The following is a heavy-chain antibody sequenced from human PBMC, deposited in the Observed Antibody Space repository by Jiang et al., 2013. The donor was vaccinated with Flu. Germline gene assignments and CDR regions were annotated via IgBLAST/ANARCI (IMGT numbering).Heavy chain of an antibody. V-gene: IGHV3-30-3*01. CDR3: AREILGPLDY. CDR1: GFTFSSYA. CDR2: ISYDGSNK. D-gene: IGHD7-27*01. J-gene: IGHJ4*02. Sequence: QLVESGGGVVQPGRSLRLSCAASGFTFSSYAMHWVRQAPGKGLEWVAVISYDGSNKYYADSVKGRFTISRDNSKNTLYLQMNSLRAEDTAVYYCAREILGPLDYWGQGTLVTVSS.